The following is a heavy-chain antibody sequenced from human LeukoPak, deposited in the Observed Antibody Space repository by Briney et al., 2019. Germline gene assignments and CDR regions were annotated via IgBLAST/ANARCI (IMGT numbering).Heavy chain of an antibody. V-gene: IGHV4-34*01. CDR1: GGSFSGYY. D-gene: IGHD3-22*01. CDR3: ARGHITMIVVGNDAFDI. CDR2: INHSGST. Sequence: SETLSLTCAVYGGSFSGYYWSWIRQPPGKGLEWIGEINHSGSTNYNPSLKSRVTISVDTSKNQFSLKLSSVTAADTAVYYCARGHITMIVVGNDAFDIWGQGTMVTVSS. J-gene: IGHJ3*02.